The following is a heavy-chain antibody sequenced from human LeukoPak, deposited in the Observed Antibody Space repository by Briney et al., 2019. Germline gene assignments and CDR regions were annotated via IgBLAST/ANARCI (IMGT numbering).Heavy chain of an antibody. CDR3: ARHGTAPYYYHYYMDV. Sequence: PSETLSLTCTVSGGSISGSSYYWGWIRQPPGKGLEWIGSIYYSGSTYYNPSLKSQVTISVDTSKNQFSLKLSSVTAADTAVYYCARHGTAPYYYHYYMDVWGKGTTVTVPS. D-gene: IGHD1-14*01. J-gene: IGHJ6*03. V-gene: IGHV4-39*01. CDR2: IYYSGST. CDR1: GGSISGSSYY.